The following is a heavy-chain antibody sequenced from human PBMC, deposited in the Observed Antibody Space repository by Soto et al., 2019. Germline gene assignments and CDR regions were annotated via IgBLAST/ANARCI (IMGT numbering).Heavy chain of an antibody. J-gene: IGHJ4*02. CDR2: ISGSGGST. Sequence: GGSLRLSCAASGFTFSSYAMSWVRQAPGKGLEWVSAISGSGGSTYYADSVKGRFTISRDNSKNTLYLQMNSLRAEDTAVYYCATSLRFLEWQKFDYWGQGTLVTVSS. CDR1: GFTFSSYA. CDR3: ATSLRFLEWQKFDY. D-gene: IGHD3-3*01. V-gene: IGHV3-23*01.